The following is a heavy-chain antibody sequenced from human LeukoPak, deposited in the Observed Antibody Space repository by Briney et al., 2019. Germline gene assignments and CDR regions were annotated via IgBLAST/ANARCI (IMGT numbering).Heavy chain of an antibody. D-gene: IGHD6-19*01. V-gene: IGHV3-23*01. CDR1: GFTFSSYE. J-gene: IGHJ4*02. CDR3: AKGLLAVAGFAFVDY. Sequence: GGSLRLSCAASGFTFSSYEMNWVRQAPGKGLEWVSAISGSGGSTYYADSVKGRFTISRDNSKNTLYLQMNSLRAEDTAVYYCAKGLLAVAGFAFVDYWGQGTLVTVSS. CDR2: ISGSGGST.